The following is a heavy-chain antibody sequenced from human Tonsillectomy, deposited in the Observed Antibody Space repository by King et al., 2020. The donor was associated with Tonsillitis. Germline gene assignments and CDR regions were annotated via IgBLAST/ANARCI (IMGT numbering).Heavy chain of an antibody. J-gene: IGHJ4*02. CDR1: GVTLSSYN. CDR2: ISSTSDTV. Sequence: VQLVESGGGLVQPGGSLRLSCAASGVTLSSYNMNWVRQAPGKGLEWTSYISSTSDTVYYADSVKGRFTISRDNAKNSLYLQMNSLRDEDTAVYYCARDYYDSSGYYRGGYWGQGTLVTVSS. CDR3: ARDYYDSSGYYRGGY. D-gene: IGHD3-22*01. V-gene: IGHV3-48*02.